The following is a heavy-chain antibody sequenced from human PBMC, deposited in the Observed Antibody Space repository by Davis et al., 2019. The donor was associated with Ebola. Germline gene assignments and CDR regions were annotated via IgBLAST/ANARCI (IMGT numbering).Heavy chain of an antibody. J-gene: IGHJ6*02. V-gene: IGHV3-23*01. CDR2: ISGSGGST. CDR1: GFTVSSDY. CDR3: AKRGYSYGTGYYYYGMDV. D-gene: IGHD5-18*01. Sequence: GGSLRLSCAASGFTVSSDYMSWVRQAPGKGLEWVSAISGSGGSTYYADSVKGRFTISRDNSKNTLYLQMNSLRAEDTAVYYCAKRGYSYGTGYYYYGMDVWGQGTTVTVSS.